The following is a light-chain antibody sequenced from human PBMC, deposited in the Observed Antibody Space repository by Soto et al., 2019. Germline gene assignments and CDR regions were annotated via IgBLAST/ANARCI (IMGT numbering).Light chain of an antibody. J-gene: IGKJ1*01. CDR2: GAS. Sequence: EIVLTQSPGTLSLSPGERATLSCRASQSVSSNYLAWYQQKPGQAPRLLIYGASSMATGIPDRFSGSGSGKDFTLFISMLVPEDFAVYYCHQYGSSPWTFGQGTKV. CDR3: HQYGSSPWT. V-gene: IGKV3-20*01. CDR1: QSVSSNY.